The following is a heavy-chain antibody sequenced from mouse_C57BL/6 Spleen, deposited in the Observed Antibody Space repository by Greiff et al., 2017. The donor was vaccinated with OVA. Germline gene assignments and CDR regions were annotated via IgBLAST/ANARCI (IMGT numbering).Heavy chain of an antibody. Sequence: VQLQQPGAELVMPGASVKLSCKASGYTFTSYWMHWVKQRPGQGLEWIGEIDPSDSYTNYNQKFKGKSTLTVDKSSSTAYMQLRSLTSEDSAVYYCAREDRNSAWFAQWGQGTL. V-gene: IGHV1-69*01. J-gene: IGHJ3*01. D-gene: IGHD2-14*01. CDR3: AREDRNSAWFAQ. CDR1: GYTFTSYW. CDR2: IDPSDSYT.